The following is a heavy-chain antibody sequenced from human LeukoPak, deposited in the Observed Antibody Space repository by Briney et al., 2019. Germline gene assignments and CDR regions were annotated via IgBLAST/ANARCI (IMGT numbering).Heavy chain of an antibody. V-gene: IGHV1-18*01. Sequence: GASVKVSCKASGYTFTSYGISWVRQAPGQGLEWMGWISAYNGNTNYAQKLQGRVTMTTDTSTSTAYMELRSLRSDDTAVYYCARVSMVVTLSWFDPWGQGTLVTVSS. D-gene: IGHD4-23*01. CDR3: ARVSMVVTLSWFDP. CDR1: GYTFTSYG. CDR2: ISAYNGNT. J-gene: IGHJ5*02.